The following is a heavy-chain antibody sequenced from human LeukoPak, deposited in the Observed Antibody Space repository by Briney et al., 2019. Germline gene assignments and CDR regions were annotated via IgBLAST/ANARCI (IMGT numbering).Heavy chain of an antibody. V-gene: IGHV4-61*02. D-gene: IGHD2-2*02. CDR3: ARGGDIVVVPAAINWFDP. Sequence: PSQTLSLTCTVSGASISTGIYYWNWIRQPAGKGLEWIGRIYTSGSTYYSPSLKSRVTISLDTSRNQFSLKLSSVTAADTASYFCARGGDIVVVPAAINWFDPWGQGTLVTVSS. CDR2: IYTSGST. J-gene: IGHJ5*02. CDR1: GASISTGIYY.